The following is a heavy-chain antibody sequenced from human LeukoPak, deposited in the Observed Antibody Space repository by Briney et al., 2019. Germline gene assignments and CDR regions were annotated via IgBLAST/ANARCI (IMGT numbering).Heavy chain of an antibody. Sequence: GASVKVSCKASGYTFTSYYMHWVRQAPGQGLEWMGLINPTGGSTGYAQKFQGRVTITADKSTSTAYMELSSLRSEDTAVYYCARGPNYDILTGWRKTHNGFDIWGQGTMVTVSS. J-gene: IGHJ3*02. CDR3: ARGPNYDILTGWRKTHNGFDI. V-gene: IGHV1-46*01. D-gene: IGHD3-9*01. CDR2: INPTGGST. CDR1: GYTFTSYY.